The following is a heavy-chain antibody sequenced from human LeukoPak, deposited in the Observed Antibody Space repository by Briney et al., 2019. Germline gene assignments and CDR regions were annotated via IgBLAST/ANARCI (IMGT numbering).Heavy chain of an antibody. CDR3: ARGRGFSGYSYGQYYFDY. CDR2: INHSGST. D-gene: IGHD5-18*01. V-gene: IGHV4-34*01. CDR1: GGSFSGYY. J-gene: IGHJ4*02. Sequence: SETLSLTRAVYGGSFSGYYWSWIRQPPGKGLEWIGEINHSGSTNYNPSLKSRVTISVDTSKNQFSLKLSSVTAADTAVYYCARGRGFSGYSYGQYYFDYWGQGTLVTVSS.